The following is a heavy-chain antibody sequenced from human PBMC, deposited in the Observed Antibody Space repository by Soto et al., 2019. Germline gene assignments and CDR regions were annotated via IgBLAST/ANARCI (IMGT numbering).Heavy chain of an antibody. V-gene: IGHV4-31*03. CDR2: IYYSGTT. Sequence: QVQLQESGPGLLKPSQTLSLTCTVSGDSVSSGGHYWSWIRQHPGEGLEWIGYIYYSGTTYYSPSLTSRVAMSVDTSKNQFSLKLSSVTAADTAVYYCARGGNSGSTGGFDPWGQGTLVTVSS. J-gene: IGHJ5*02. CDR1: GDSVSSGGHY. D-gene: IGHD5-12*01. CDR3: ARGGNSGSTGGFDP.